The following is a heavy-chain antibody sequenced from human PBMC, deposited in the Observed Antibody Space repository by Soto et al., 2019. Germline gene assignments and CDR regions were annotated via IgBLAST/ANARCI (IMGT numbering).Heavy chain of an antibody. V-gene: IGHV4-59*08. CDR3: ARRWGRSFDY. D-gene: IGHD2-15*01. CDR2: IYYSGST. Sequence: VPPSVTSRVAGGSISSYDLSLIRQPPGKGLEWIGYIYYSGSTNYNPSLKSRVTISVDTSKNQFSLKLSSVTAADTAVYYCARRWGRSFDYWGQGTLVTVSS. CDR1: GGSISSYD. J-gene: IGHJ4*02.